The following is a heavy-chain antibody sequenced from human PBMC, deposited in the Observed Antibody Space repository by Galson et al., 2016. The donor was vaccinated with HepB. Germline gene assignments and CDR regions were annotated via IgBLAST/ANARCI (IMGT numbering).Heavy chain of an antibody. CDR1: GFTFSNYA. CDR3: AKEGYVLDIVVVPVHY. J-gene: IGHJ4*02. D-gene: IGHD2-2*03. Sequence: SLRLSCAASGFTFSNYAIHWVRQAPGKGLEWVTIISHDGINKYYADSVKGRFTISRDNSKNPLYLQMNSLRAEETALYYCAKEGYVLDIVVVPVHYWGQGTLVTVSS. CDR2: ISHDGINK. V-gene: IGHV3-30-3*01.